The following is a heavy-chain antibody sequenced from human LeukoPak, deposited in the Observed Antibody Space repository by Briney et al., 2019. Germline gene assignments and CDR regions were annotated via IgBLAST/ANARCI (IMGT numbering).Heavy chain of an antibody. Sequence: ASVKVSCKASGYTFTSYGISWVRQAPRQGLEWMGLISGYNGNTNYAQKLQGRVTMTTDTSTSTAYMELRSLRSDDTAVYYCARDADYYGSGSYYKPFDYWGQGTLVTVSS. V-gene: IGHV1-18*01. CDR1: GYTFTSYG. CDR2: ISGYNGNT. CDR3: ARDADYYGSGSYYKPFDY. D-gene: IGHD3-10*01. J-gene: IGHJ4*02.